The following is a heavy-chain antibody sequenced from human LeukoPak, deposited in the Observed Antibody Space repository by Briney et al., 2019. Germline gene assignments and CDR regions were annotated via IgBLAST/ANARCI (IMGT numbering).Heavy chain of an antibody. J-gene: IGHJ4*02. CDR1: GGSISSSSYY. D-gene: IGHD4-23*01. Sequence: SETLSLTCTVSGGSISSSSYYWGWIRQPPGEGLEWIGSIYYSGSTYYNPSLKSRVTISVDTSKNQFSLKLSSVTAADTAVYYCASLRWNYFDYWGQGTLVTVSS. V-gene: IGHV4-39*07. CDR2: IYYSGST. CDR3: ASLRWNYFDY.